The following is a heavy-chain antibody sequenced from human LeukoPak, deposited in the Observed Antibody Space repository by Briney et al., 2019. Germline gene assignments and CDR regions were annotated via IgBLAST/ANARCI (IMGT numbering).Heavy chain of an antibody. CDR1: GFTFSPYT. CDR3: ATSYGSGAQIDYEDKDYYYYGMDV. D-gene: IGHD3-10*01. V-gene: IGHV3-48*01. CDR2: INTGSTTI. Sequence: PGGSLRLSCAASGFTFSPYTMHWFRQPPGKGLERISYINTGSTTIYYADSVKGRFTISRDNAKNSLDLQLNSLRAEDTAVYYCATSYGSGAQIDYEDKDYYYYGMDVWGQGTTVTVSS. J-gene: IGHJ6*02.